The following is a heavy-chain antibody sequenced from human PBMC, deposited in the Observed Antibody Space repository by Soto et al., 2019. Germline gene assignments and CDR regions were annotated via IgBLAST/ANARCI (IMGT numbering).Heavy chain of an antibody. CDR2: ISAYNGNT. Sequence: ASVKVSCKASGYTFTSYGISWVRQAPGQGLEWMGWISAYNGNTNYAQKRQGRVTMTTDTSTSTAYMELRSLRSDDTAVYYCASGLAVAGTLDYYYGMDVWGQGTTVTVSS. D-gene: IGHD6-19*01. J-gene: IGHJ6*02. CDR1: GYTFTSYG. V-gene: IGHV1-18*04. CDR3: ASGLAVAGTLDYYYGMDV.